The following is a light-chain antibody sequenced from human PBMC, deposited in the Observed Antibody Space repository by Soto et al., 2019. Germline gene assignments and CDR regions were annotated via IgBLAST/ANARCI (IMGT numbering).Light chain of an antibody. CDR3: QQSNSYPRT. CDR1: QSISSY. J-gene: IGKJ1*01. Sequence: IRLTRPLPPLLPSVGARAPTTCLASQSISSYLDWYQQKPGKAPQLLIYAASTLQSGVPSRFSGSGSGTDFTLTISSLQPEDFATYYCQQSNSYPRTFGQGTKVDI. CDR2: AAS. V-gene: IGKV1-39*01.